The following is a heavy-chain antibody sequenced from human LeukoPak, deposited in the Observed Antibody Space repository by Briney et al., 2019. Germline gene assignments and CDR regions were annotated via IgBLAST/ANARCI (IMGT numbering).Heavy chain of an antibody. CDR3: AREDSSSWVFDY. CDR2: ISYDGSSK. D-gene: IGHD6-13*01. J-gene: IGHJ4*02. CDR1: GFTFSSYA. Sequence: GGSLRLSCAASGFTFSSYAMHWVRQAPGKGLEWVAVISYDGSSKYYADSVKGRFTISRDNSKNTLYLQMNSLRAEDTAVYYCAREDSSSWVFDYWGQGTLVTVSS. V-gene: IGHV3-30-3*01.